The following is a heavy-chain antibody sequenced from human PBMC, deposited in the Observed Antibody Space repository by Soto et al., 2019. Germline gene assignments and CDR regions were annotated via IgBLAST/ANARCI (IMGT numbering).Heavy chain of an antibody. CDR3: ARATGTLRSRNCDY. D-gene: IGHD1-1*01. CDR2: IYHTGST. CDR1: GGSFSGYY. Sequence: SETLSLTCAVYGGSFSGYYWSWIRQPPGKGLEWIGSIYHTGSTYYSKSLRSRLTMSVDTSKSQFSLRLSSVTAADTAVYYCARATGTLRSRNCDYWGQGSLVTVSS. V-gene: IGHV4-34*10. J-gene: IGHJ4*02.